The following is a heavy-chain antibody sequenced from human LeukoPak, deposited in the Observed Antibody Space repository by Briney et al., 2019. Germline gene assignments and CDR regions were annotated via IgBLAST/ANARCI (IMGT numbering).Heavy chain of an antibody. CDR3: ARDRRSSAAGIRYYYYGMDV. CDR2: IYHSGST. CDR1: GYSISSGYY. D-gene: IGHD6-13*01. J-gene: IGHJ6*02. Sequence: SETLSLTCTVSGYSISSGYYWGWIRQPPGKGLEWIGSIYHSGSTYYNPSLKSRVTISVDTSKNQFSLKLSSVTAADTAVYYCARDRRSSAAGIRYYYYGMDVWGQGTTVTVSS. V-gene: IGHV4-38-2*02.